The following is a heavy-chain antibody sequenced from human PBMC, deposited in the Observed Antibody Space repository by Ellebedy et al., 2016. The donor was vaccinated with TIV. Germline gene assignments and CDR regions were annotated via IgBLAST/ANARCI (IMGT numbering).Heavy chain of an antibody. V-gene: IGHV3-23*01. CDR2: LRGSGATT. J-gene: IGHJ5*02. CDR3: ARDPVGRGVNYFGP. CDR1: GFTFGIYA. Sequence: ETLSLTCVASGFTFGIYAMSWVRQAPGKGLEWVSSLRGSGATTYYADFVRGRFTISRDNSKNTLYLQMNSLRHDDTAVYYCARDPVGRGVNYFGPWGQGTLVTVSS. D-gene: IGHD5-24*01.